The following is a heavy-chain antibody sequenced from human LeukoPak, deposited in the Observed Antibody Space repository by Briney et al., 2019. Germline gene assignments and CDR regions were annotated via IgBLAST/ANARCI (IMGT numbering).Heavy chain of an antibody. CDR2: ISSSGSTI. V-gene: IGHV3-48*04. D-gene: IGHD2-8*02. CDR3: ARVSGVVYAILGSSYYYYYMDV. Sequence: GGSLRLSCTASGFTFSIYNMNWVRQAPGKGLEWVSYISSSGSTIYYADSVKGRFTISRDNAKNTLYLQMNSLRAEDTAVYYCARVSGVVYAILGSSYYYYYMDVWGKGTTVTVSS. J-gene: IGHJ6*03. CDR1: GFTFSIYN.